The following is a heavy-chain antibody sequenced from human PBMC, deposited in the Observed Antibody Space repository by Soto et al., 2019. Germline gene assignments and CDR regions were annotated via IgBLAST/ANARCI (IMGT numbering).Heavy chain of an antibody. Sequence: GASVKVSCKASGYTFTSYGISWVRQAPGQGLEWMGWISAYNGNTNYAQKLQGRVTMTTDTSTSTAYMELSRLRSDDTAVYYCARARGSYKYNWFDPWGQGTLVTVSS. V-gene: IGHV1-18*01. CDR3: ARARGSYKYNWFDP. J-gene: IGHJ5*02. CDR2: ISAYNGNT. D-gene: IGHD1-26*01. CDR1: GYTFTSYG.